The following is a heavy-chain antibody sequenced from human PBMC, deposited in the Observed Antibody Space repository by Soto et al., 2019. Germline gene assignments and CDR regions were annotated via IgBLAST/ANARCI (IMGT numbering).Heavy chain of an antibody. CDR1: GFTFSSYG. D-gene: IGHD5-12*01. V-gene: IGHV3-33*01. J-gene: IGHJ6*02. Sequence: GGSLRLSCAASGFTFSSYGMHWVRQAPGKGLEWVAVIWYDGSNKYYADSVKGRFTISRDNSKNTLYLQMNSLRAEDTAVYYCARDGGGYSGYDKLYYYYGMDVWGQGTTVTVSS. CDR3: ARDGGGYSGYDKLYYYYGMDV. CDR2: IWYDGSNK.